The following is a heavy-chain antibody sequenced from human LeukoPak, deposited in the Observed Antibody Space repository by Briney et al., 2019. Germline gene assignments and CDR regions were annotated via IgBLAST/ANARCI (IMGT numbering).Heavy chain of an antibody. Sequence: SETLSLTCTVSGGSISTTNYYWGWIRQPPGKGLEWIGTIYYSGNTYYNPSLKSRVTISVDTSKNQFSLRLSSVPAADTAVYYCASGSYSGYNWFDPWGQGTLVTVSS. D-gene: IGHD1-26*01. J-gene: IGHJ5*02. V-gene: IGHV4-39*01. CDR1: GGSISTTNYY. CDR3: ASGSYSGYNWFDP. CDR2: IYYSGNT.